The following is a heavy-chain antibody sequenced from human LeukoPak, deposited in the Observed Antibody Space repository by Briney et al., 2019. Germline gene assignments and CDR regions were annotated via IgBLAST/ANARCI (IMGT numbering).Heavy chain of an antibody. CDR3: SRGGFWSGYNPHTIDY. CDR2: IYSGGST. V-gene: IGHV3-53*01. D-gene: IGHD3-3*01. Sequence: GGSLRLSCAASGFTVSSNYMSWVRQAPGKGLEWVSVIYSGGSTYYADSVKGRFTISRDNSKNSLYLQMNSLRAEDTALYYCSRGGFWSGYNPHTIDYWGQGTLVTVSS. CDR1: GFTVSSNY. J-gene: IGHJ4*02.